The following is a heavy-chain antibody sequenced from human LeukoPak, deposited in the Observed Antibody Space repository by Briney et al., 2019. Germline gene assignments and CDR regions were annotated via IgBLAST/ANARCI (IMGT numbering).Heavy chain of an antibody. CDR3: AREEGITMVRDRFDY. V-gene: IGHV4-39*01. CDR2: IYYSGST. CDR1: GGSISSRSYY. Sequence: SETLSPTCTVSGGSISSRSYYWGWIRQPPGKGLEWIGSIYYSGSTYYNPSLKSRVTISVDTSKNQFSLKLSSVTAADTAVYYCAREEGITMVRDRFDYWGQGTLVTVSS. J-gene: IGHJ4*02. D-gene: IGHD3-10*01.